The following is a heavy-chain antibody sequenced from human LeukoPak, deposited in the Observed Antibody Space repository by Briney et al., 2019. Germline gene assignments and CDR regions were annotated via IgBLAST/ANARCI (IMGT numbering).Heavy chain of an antibody. CDR1: GGSISSSSYY. V-gene: IGHV4-39*07. Sequence: SETLSLTCTVSGGSISSSSYYWGWIRQPPGKGLEWIGSIYYSGSTYYNPSLKSRVTISVDTSKNQFSLKLSSVTAADTAVYYCARVAMYYDSSARDWFDPWGQGILVTVSS. CDR3: ARVAMYYDSSARDWFDP. CDR2: IYYSGST. J-gene: IGHJ5*02. D-gene: IGHD3-22*01.